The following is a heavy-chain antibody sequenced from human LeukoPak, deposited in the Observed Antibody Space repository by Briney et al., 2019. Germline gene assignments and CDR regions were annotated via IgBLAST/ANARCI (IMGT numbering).Heavy chain of an antibody. CDR2: INSDGSST. CDR1: GFTFSSYW. D-gene: IGHD1-1*01. V-gene: IGHV3-74*01. J-gene: IGHJ4*02. Sequence: GGSLRLSCAASGFTFSSYWMHWVRQAPGKGLVWVSRINSDGSSTSYADSVKGRFTISRDNAKNTLYLQMNSLRAKDTAVYYCARDVGDWNDDDYWGQGTLVTVSS. CDR3: ARDVGDWNDDDY.